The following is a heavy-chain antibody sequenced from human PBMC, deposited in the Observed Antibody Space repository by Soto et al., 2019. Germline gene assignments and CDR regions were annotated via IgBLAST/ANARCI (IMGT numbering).Heavy chain of an antibody. CDR2: ISGSGGST. J-gene: IGHJ5*02. D-gene: IGHD2-2*01. CDR1: GFTFSSYA. CDR3: AKAPISADIVVVPAAIVGWFDP. Sequence: PGVSLRLSCAASGFTFSSYAMSWVRQAPGKGLEWVSAISGSGGSTYYADSVKGRFTISRDNSKNTLYLQMNSLRAEDTAVYYCAKAPISADIVVVPAAIVGWFDPWGQGTLVTVSS. V-gene: IGHV3-23*01.